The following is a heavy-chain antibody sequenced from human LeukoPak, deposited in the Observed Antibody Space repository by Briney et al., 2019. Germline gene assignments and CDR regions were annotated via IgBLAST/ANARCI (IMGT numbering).Heavy chain of an antibody. CDR2: ISSSSSTI. V-gene: IGHV3-48*01. J-gene: IGHJ4*02. CDR3: ARDLWGTAMVTTKYYFDY. D-gene: IGHD5-18*01. CDR1: GFTFSSYE. Sequence: TGGSLRLSCAASGFTFSSYEMNWVRQAPGKGLEWVSYISSSSSTIYYADSVKGRFTISRDNAKNSLYLQMNSLRAEDTAVYYCARDLWGTAMVTTKYYFDYWGQGTLVTVSS.